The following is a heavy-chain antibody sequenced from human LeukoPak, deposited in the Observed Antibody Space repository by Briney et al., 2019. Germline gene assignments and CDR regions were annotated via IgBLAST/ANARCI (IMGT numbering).Heavy chain of an antibody. Sequence: RPSETLSLTCTVSGGSISSSSYYWGWIRQPPGKGLEWIGSIYYSGSTYYNQSLKSRVTISVDTSKNQFSLKLSSVTAADTAVYYCARRSPKDYYYMDVWGKGTTVTVSS. CDR1: GGSISSSSYY. J-gene: IGHJ6*03. V-gene: IGHV4-39*01. D-gene: IGHD1-26*01. CDR2: IYYSGST. CDR3: ARRSPKDYYYMDV.